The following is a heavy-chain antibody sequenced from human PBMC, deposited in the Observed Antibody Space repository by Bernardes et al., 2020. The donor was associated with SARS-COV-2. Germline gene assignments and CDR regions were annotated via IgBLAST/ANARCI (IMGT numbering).Heavy chain of an antibody. CDR3: AKDLQGGYDSSGPTPGFSFDY. CDR1: GFTFSSYG. D-gene: IGHD3-22*01. V-gene: IGHV3-30*18. Sequence: GGSLRLSCAASGFTFSSYGMHWVRQAPGKGLEWVAVISYDGSNKYYADSVKGRFTISRDNSKNTLYLQMNSLRAEDTAVYYCAKDLQGGYDSSGPTPGFSFDYWGQGTLVTVSS. CDR2: ISYDGSNK. J-gene: IGHJ4*02.